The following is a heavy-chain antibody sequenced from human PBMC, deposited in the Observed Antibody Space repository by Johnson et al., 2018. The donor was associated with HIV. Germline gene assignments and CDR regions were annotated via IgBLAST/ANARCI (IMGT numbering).Heavy chain of an antibody. Sequence: QVLLVESGGGVVQPGGSLRLSCAASRFTFDSYGMHWVRQAPGRGLEWLAVIWYDASKKYYADSVKGRFTISRDNSKKTIYLQKNSLRDEDTAVYYCAKNNEEKNWNARVDDAFDIWGQGTMVTVSS. CDR2: IWYDASKK. J-gene: IGHJ3*02. D-gene: IGHD1-1*01. V-gene: IGHV3-33*06. CDR1: RFTFDSYG. CDR3: AKNNEEKNWNARVDDAFDI.